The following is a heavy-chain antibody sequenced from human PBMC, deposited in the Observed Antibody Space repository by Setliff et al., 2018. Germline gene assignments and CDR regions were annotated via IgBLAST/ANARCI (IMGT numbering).Heavy chain of an antibody. Sequence: SGGSLRLSCAASGFAFNSYGIHWVRHTPGKGLEWVAYIRYDGSKKDYADYVRGRFTISRDDSKNTVSLQVNSLRVDDTAIYYCARINFYVSSGYYYAPDYWGPGTLVTVSS. D-gene: IGHD3-22*01. V-gene: IGHV3-30*02. CDR2: IRYDGSKK. CDR3: ARINFYVSSGYYYAPDY. CDR1: GFAFNSYG. J-gene: IGHJ4*02.